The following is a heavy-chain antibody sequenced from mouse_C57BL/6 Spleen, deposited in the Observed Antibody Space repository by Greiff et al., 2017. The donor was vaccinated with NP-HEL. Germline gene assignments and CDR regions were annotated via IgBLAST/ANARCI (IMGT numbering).Heavy chain of an antibody. CDR3: APAYYDYDEVAY. D-gene: IGHD2-4*01. V-gene: IGHV5-17*01. J-gene: IGHJ3*01. CDR1: GFTFSDYG. Sequence: DVKLVESGGGLVKPGGSLKLSCAASGFTFSDYGLHWVRQAPEKGLEWVAYISSGCSTIYSADTVKGRFTISRDTAKNTLFLQMTSLRSEDTAMYYCAPAYYDYDEVAYWGQGTLVTVSA. CDR2: ISSGCSTI.